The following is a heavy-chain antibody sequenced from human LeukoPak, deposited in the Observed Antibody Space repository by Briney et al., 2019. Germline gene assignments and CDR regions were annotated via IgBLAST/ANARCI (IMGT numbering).Heavy chain of an antibody. CDR2: IYHTGTT. CDR3: ARDVTTVVTRYFDY. Sequence: SETLSLTCTVSGASLTIGGYFWTWLRQPPGKGLEWIGYIYHTGTTYYSPSLKNRVTISVDTSKNQFSLNLTSVTAADTAVYYCARDVTTVVTRYFDYWGQGTLVTVSS. V-gene: IGHV4-30-2*05. J-gene: IGHJ4*02. D-gene: IGHD4-23*01. CDR1: GASLTIGGYF.